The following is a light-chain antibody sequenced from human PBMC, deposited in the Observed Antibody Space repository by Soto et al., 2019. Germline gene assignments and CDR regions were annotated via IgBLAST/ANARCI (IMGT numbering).Light chain of an antibody. CDR2: GAS. CDR3: QQYGSSPPWT. J-gene: IGKJ1*01. V-gene: IGKV3-20*01. CDR1: QSVSGSH. Sequence: EIVLTQSPGTLSLSPGERATLSCRASQSVSGSHLAWFQQKPGQAPRLLIYGASRRATVIPDRFSGSGSGTDFTLTISRLEPEDFAVYYCQQYGSSPPWTFGQGTKVEIK.